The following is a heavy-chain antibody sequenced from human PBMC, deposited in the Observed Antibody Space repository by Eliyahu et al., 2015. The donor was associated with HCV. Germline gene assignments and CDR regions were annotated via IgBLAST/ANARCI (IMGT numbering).Heavy chain of an antibody. Sequence: QVQLVQSGAEVKKPGASVKVSCKASGYTFTSYGISWVRQAPGQGLEWXGWIXAYNGNTNYAQKLQGRVTMTTDTSTSTAYMELRSLRSDDTAVYYCARDLPSFNYYDSSGYWNYYYGMDVWGQGTTVTVSS. J-gene: IGHJ6*02. CDR2: IXAYNGNT. D-gene: IGHD3-22*01. V-gene: IGHV1-18*01. CDR1: GYTFTSYG. CDR3: ARDLPSFNYYDSSGYWNYYYGMDV.